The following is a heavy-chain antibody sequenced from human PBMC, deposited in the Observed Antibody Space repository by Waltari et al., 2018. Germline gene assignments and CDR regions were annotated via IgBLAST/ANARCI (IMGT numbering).Heavy chain of an antibody. CDR1: GGSFSGYY. CDR2: ISHGGGT. CDR3: ARTGQGYRTALDI. V-gene: IGHV4-34*01. D-gene: IGHD2-2*01. J-gene: IGHJ3*02. Sequence: QVQLQQWGAGLLKPSETLSLTCAVYGGSFSGYYWSWIRQPPGKGLEWIGEISHGGGTNYNPSLKSRVTISVDTSKKQISLKLSSVTAADTAVYHCARTGQGYRTALDIWGQGTMVTVSS.